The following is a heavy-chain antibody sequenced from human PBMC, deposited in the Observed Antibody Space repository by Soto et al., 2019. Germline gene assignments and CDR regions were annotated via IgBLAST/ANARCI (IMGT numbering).Heavy chain of an antibody. CDR3: ARVGYYDFWSGYMRGARWFDP. CDR1: GGSFSGYY. Sequence: SETLSLTCAVYGGSFSGYYWSWIRQPPGKGLEWIGEINHSGSTNYNPSLKSRVTISVDTSKNQFSLKLSSVTAADTAVYYCARVGYYDFWSGYMRGARWFDPWGQGTLVTVSS. D-gene: IGHD3-3*01. V-gene: IGHV4-34*01. J-gene: IGHJ5*02. CDR2: INHSGST.